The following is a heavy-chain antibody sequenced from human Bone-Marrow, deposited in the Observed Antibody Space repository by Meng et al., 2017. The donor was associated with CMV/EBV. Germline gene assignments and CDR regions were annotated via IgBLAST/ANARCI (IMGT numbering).Heavy chain of an antibody. J-gene: IGHJ6*02. CDR3: ASSRRGYSGYDTYYYGMDV. CDR2: IIPILGIA. V-gene: IGHV1-69*10. Sequence: SVTVSCKASGGTFSSYAISWVRQAPARGLEWLGGIIPILGIANYAQKFQGRVTITADKSTSTADMELSSLRSQDTAVYYCASSRRGYSGYDTYYYGMDVWGQGTTVTVSS. D-gene: IGHD5-12*01. CDR1: GGTFSSYA.